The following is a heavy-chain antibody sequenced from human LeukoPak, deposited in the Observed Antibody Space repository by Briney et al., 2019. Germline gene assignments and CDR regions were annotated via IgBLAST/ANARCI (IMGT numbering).Heavy chain of an antibody. J-gene: IGHJ5*02. D-gene: IGHD5-18*01. Sequence: PGGSLRLSCAASGFTFSSYAMHWVRQAPGKGLEWVAVISYDGSNKYYADSVKGRFTISRDNSKNTLYLQMNSLRAEDTAVYYCAREGRNMGYSYGYNWFDPWGQGTLVTVSS. CDR2: ISYDGSNK. CDR3: AREGRNMGYSYGYNWFDP. CDR1: GFTFSSYA. V-gene: IGHV3-30-3*01.